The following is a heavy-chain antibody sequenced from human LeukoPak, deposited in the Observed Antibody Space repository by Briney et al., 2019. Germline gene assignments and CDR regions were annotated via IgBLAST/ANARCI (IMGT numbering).Heavy chain of an antibody. Sequence: ASVKVSCKASGYTFTGYYMHWVRQAPGQGVEGMGRINPNSGGTNYAQKFQGRVTMTSDTSISTAYMELSRLRSDDTAVYYCARFSGWSGPPNYYYYMDVWGKGTTVTVSS. CDR2: INPNSGGT. J-gene: IGHJ6*03. D-gene: IGHD6-19*01. CDR1: GYTFTGYY. CDR3: ARFSGWSGPPNYYYYMDV. V-gene: IGHV1-2*06.